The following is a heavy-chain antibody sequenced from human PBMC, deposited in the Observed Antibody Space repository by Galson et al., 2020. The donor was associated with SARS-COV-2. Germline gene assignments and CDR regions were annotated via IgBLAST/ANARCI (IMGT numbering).Heavy chain of an antibody. CDR1: RFTFSSYD. CDR3: AKGKHSSGWPNNWFDP. V-gene: IGHV3-30*18. Sequence: GESLKISCAASRFTFSSYDMHWLRQAPGKGLEWVTAISYDGNSQYYADSVKGRFTISRDNSKNTLYLQMTSLVPDDTAVYYCAKGKHSSGWPNNWFDPWGQGTLVTVSS. D-gene: IGHD6-19*01. J-gene: IGHJ5*02. CDR2: ISYDGNSQ.